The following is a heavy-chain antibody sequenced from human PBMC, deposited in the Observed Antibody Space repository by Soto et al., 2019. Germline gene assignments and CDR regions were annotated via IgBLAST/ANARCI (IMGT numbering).Heavy chain of an antibody. CDR3: ARGGAIDY. Sequence: PGGSLSLSCAASGFTFSNYWMTWVRQAPGKGLEWLANIEGDGSEKYYVDSVKGRFTISRDNAKNSLYLQMNSLRVEDTAMYYCARGGAIDYWGQGTLVTVSS. CDR1: GFTFSNYW. J-gene: IGHJ4*02. CDR2: IEGDGSEK. D-gene: IGHD3-16*01. V-gene: IGHV3-7*01.